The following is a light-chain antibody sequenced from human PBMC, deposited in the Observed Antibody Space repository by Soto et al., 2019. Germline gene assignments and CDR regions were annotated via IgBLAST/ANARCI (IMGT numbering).Light chain of an antibody. CDR2: DVS. Sequence: QSALTQPASVSGSPGQSITISCTGTSSDVGAYNYVSWYQHHPGKPPKLMICDVSNRPSGVSHRCSGSKSGNTASLTISGLQAEVEADYYCSSYTSSSTLVFGTGTKVTVL. CDR3: SSYTSSSTLV. V-gene: IGLV2-14*03. CDR1: SSDVGAYNY. J-gene: IGLJ1*01.